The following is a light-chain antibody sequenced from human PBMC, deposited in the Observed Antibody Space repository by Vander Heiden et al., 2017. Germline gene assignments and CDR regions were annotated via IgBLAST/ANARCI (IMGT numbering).Light chain of an antibody. CDR2: DAS. V-gene: IGKV3-11*01. CDR1: QSVSSY. Sequence: EIVLTQSPATLSLSPGERATLPCRASQSVSSYLAWYQQKPGQAPRLLIYDASNRATGSPARFSGSGSGTDFTLTISSLEPEDFAVYYCQQRSNWPLTFGGGTKVEIK. CDR3: QQRSNWPLT. J-gene: IGKJ4*01.